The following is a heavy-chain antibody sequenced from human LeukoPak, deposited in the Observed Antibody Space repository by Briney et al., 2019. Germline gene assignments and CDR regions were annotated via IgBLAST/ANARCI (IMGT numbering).Heavy chain of an antibody. V-gene: IGHV3-30*02. Sequence: QPGGSLRLSCAASGFTFSSYGMHWVRQAPGKGLEWVAFIRYDGSNKYYADSVKGRFTISRDNSKNTLYLQMNSLRAEDTAVYYCAKDHWDWNYEFDYWGQGTLVTVSS. CDR3: AKDHWDWNYEFDY. CDR1: GFTFSSYG. CDR2: IRYDGSNK. J-gene: IGHJ4*02. D-gene: IGHD1-7*01.